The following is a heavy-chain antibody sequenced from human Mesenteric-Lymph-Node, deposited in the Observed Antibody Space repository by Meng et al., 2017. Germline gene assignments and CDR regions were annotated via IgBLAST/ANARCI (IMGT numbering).Heavy chain of an antibody. D-gene: IGHD1-26*01. Sequence: SETLSLTCTVSGDSISRSTYFWAWIRQSPGKGLEWIGSIYYMAATHYNPSLKRRVTISVDTSKNHFSLNLASVTAADTAVYYCASQEEVMGAALYCEYWGQGMLVTVSS. CDR3: ASQEEVMGAALYCEY. J-gene: IGHJ4*02. CDR1: GDSISRSTYF. CDR2: IYYMAAT. V-gene: IGHV4-39*07.